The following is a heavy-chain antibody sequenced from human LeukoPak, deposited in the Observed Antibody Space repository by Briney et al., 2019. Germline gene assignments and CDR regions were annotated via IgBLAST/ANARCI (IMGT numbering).Heavy chain of an antibody. V-gene: IGHV4-31*11. CDR3: ASLSGFYLD. CDR1: GGSISSGGYF. D-gene: IGHD3-22*01. Sequence: SETLSLTCAVSGGSISSGGYFWSWIRQHPGKGLEWIGYIYYSGSTYYSPSLKSRVTISVDTSKNQFSLKLNSVTAADTAVYYCASLSGFYLDWGQGTLVTVSS. CDR2: IYYSGST. J-gene: IGHJ4*02.